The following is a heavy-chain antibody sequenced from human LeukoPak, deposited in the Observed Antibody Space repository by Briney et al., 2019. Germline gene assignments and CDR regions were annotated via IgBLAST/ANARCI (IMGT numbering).Heavy chain of an antibody. V-gene: IGHV3-30-3*01. D-gene: IGHD5-18*01. CDR1: GFTFSSYA. J-gene: IGHJ4*02. Sequence: GGSLRLSCAASGFTFSSYAMHWVRQAPGKGLEWVAVISYDGSNKYYADSVKGRFTISRVNSKNTLYLQMNSLRAEDTAVYYCARDLYSYGRGYFDYWGQGTLVTVSS. CDR2: ISYDGSNK. CDR3: ARDLYSYGRGYFDY.